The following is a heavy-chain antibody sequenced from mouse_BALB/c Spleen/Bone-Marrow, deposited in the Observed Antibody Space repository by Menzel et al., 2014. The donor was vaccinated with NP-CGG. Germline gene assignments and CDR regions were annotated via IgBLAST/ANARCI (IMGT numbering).Heavy chain of an antibody. CDR3: ANLGRYAMDY. Sequence: QLVESGPELVKPGASVKISCKASGYTFTDYYINWVKQKPGQGLEWIGWIYPGSGNTKYNEKFKGKATLTVDTSSSTAYMQLSSLTSEDTAVHFCANLGRYAMDYWGQGTSVTVSS. CDR2: IYPGSGNT. D-gene: IGHD3-1*01. CDR1: GYTFTDYY. V-gene: IGHV1-84*02. J-gene: IGHJ4*01.